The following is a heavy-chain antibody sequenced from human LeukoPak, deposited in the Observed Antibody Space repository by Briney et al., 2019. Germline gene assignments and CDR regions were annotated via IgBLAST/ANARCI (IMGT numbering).Heavy chain of an antibody. CDR3: ARSAYLKGMDV. J-gene: IGHJ6*02. CDR1: GFTVSNSY. CDR2: IYSGGST. D-gene: IGHD3-3*01. V-gene: IGHV3-53*01. Sequence: PGGSLRLSCAASGFTVSNSYMSWVRQAPGKGLEWVSVIYSGGSTYYADSVKGRFTISRDNSKNTLYLQMNSLTAEDTGVYYCARSAYLKGMDVWGQGTTVTVSS.